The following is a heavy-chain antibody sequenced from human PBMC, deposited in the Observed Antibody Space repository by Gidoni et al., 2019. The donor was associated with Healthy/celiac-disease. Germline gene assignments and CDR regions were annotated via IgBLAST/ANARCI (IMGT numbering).Heavy chain of an antibody. CDR1: DFSFSSYG. CDR2: ISYDGSNK. J-gene: IGHJ4*02. Sequence: QVQLVESGGGVVQPGRSLRLSCAASDFSFSSYGMHWVRQAPGKGLEWVAGISYDGSNKYYADSVKGRFTISRDNSKNTLYLQMNSLRAEDTAVYYCARDTSSSWDYFDYWGQGTLVTVSS. V-gene: IGHV3-30*03. CDR3: ARDTSSSWDYFDY. D-gene: IGHD6-13*01.